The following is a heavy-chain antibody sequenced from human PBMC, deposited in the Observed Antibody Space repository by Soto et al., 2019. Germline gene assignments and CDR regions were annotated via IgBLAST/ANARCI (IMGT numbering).Heavy chain of an antibody. CDR2: IIPIFGTA. J-gene: IGHJ3*02. CDR1: GGTFSSYA. CDR3: ASPHYDFWSGYYKGANDAFDI. Sequence: ASVKVSCKASGGTFSSYAIGWVRQAPGQGLEWMGGIIPIFGTANYAQKFQGRVTITADESTSTAYMELSSLRSEDTAVYYCASPHYDFWSGYYKGANDAFDIWGQGTMVTVSS. V-gene: IGHV1-69*13. D-gene: IGHD3-3*01.